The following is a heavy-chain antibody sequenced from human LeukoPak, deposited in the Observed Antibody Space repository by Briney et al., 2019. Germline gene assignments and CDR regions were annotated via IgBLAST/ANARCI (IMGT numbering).Heavy chain of an antibody. CDR1: GGSFSGYY. CDR2: INHSGST. D-gene: IGHD2-8*01. V-gene: IGHV4-34*01. J-gene: IGHJ5*02. Sequence: SETLSLTCSVYGGSFSGYYWSWIRQPPGKGLEWIGEINHSGSTNYNPSLKSRVTISVDTSKNQFSLKLSSVTAADTAVYYCARFRILYFLQGFDPWGQGTLVTVSS. CDR3: ARFRILYFLQGFDP.